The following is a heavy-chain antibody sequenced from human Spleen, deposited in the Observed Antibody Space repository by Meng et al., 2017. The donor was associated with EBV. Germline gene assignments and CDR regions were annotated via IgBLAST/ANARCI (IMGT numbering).Heavy chain of an antibody. D-gene: IGHD4-17*01. CDR2: IYQSGSA. J-gene: IGHJ5*02. CDR3: ARGGGYGDYEGWFDP. CDR1: GGSINNGGYS. Sequence: QLQLQEAGLGLVKPSQTLSLTCAVSGGSINNGGYSWSWIRQPPGKGLDWIGYIYQSGSAYYNPSLKSRVTMSVDMSKNQFSLKLSSVTAADTAVYYCARGGGYGDYEGWFDPWGQGTLVTVSS. V-gene: IGHV4-30-2*01.